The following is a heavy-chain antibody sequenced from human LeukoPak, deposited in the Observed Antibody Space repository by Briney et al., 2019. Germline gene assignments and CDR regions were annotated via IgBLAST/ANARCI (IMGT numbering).Heavy chain of an antibody. CDR2: IYSDGST. CDR1: GFTVSSSY. Sequence: GGSLRLSCAASGFTVSSSYMSWVRQAPGKGLEWVSVIYSDGSTYYADSVKGRFTISRDNSKNTLYLQMNSLRAEDTAVYYCARDVYCSGGSCYQHWGQGTLVTVSS. D-gene: IGHD2-15*01. CDR3: ARDVYCSGGSCYQH. V-gene: IGHV3-53*01. J-gene: IGHJ1*01.